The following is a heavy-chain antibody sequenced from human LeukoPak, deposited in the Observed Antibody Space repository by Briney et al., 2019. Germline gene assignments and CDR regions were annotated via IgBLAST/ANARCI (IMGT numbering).Heavy chain of an antibody. V-gene: IGHV3-9*01. Sequence: SLRLSCAASGFTLDDYAMHRVRQAPGKGLEWVPGISWNYGSIGYADSVKGRFTISRDNAKNSLYLQMNSLRAEDSALYYCAKLCQAGGYSQDPYYGMDVWGQGTTVTVSS. CDR3: AKLCQAGGYSQDPYYGMDV. CDR2: ISWNYGSI. J-gene: IGHJ6*02. D-gene: IGHD3-22*01. CDR1: GFTLDDYA.